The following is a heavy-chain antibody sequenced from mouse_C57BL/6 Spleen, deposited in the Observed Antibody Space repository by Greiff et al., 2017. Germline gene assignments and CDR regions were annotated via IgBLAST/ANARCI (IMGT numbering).Heavy chain of an antibody. CDR3: ARGTGIWYFDV. CDR1: GYAFTNYL. CDR2: INPGSGGT. V-gene: IGHV1-54*01. J-gene: IGHJ1*03. Sequence: VQLQQSGAELVRPGTSVKVSCKASGYAFTNYLIEWVKQRPGQGLEWIGVINPGSGGTNYNEKFKGKATLTADKSSSTAYMQLSSLTAEDSAVYFCARGTGIWYFDVWGTGTTVTVSS. D-gene: IGHD3-3*01.